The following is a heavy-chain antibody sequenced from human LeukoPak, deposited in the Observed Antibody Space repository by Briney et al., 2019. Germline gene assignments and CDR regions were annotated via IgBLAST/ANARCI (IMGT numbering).Heavy chain of an antibody. CDR2: ISSSSSYI. CDR1: GFTFSSYS. D-gene: IGHD6-13*01. J-gene: IGHJ6*03. V-gene: IGHV3-21*01. CDR3: AREWGSSPLMDV. Sequence: GGSLRLSCAASGFTFSSYSMNWVRQAPGKGLEWVSSISSSSSYIYYADSVKGRFTISRDNAKNSLYLQMNSLRAEDTAVYYCAREWGSSPLMDVWGKGTTVTVSS.